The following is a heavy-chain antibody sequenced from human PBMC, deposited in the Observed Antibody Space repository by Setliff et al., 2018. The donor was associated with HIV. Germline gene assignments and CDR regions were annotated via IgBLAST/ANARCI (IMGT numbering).Heavy chain of an antibody. J-gene: IGHJ6*03. CDR1: GYTFTNYA. CDR2: INAGNGNT. D-gene: IGHD5-12*01. V-gene: IGHV1-3*01. CDR3: ARDHQWLLRGSYYYYYYMDV. Sequence: ASVKVSCKASGYTFTNYAMHWVRQAPGQRLEWMGWINAGNGNTKYSQKFQGRVTITRDTSASTAYMELSSLRSEDTAVCYCARDHQWLLRGSYYYYYYMDVWGKGTTVT.